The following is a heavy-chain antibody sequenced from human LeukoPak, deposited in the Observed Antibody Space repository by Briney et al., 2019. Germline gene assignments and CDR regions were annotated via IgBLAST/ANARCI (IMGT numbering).Heavy chain of an antibody. CDR3: ARGVSGYCSPTSCWEHYYYYYMDV. CDR1: GYTFTSYY. D-gene: IGHD2-2*01. V-gene: IGHV1-46*01. CDR2: INPSGGST. J-gene: IGHJ6*03. Sequence: GASVKVSCKASGYTFTSYYMHWVRQAPGQGLEWMGIINPSGGSTSYAQKFQGRVTMTRDMSTSTVYMELSSLRSEDTAVYYCARGVSGYCSPTSCWEHYYYYYMDVWGKGTTVTVSS.